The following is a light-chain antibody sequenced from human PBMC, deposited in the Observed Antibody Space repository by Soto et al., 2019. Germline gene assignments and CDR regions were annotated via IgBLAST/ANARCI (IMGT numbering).Light chain of an antibody. CDR2: DAS. Sequence: DIPMTPSLSTLSASVGDRATIPCRASQTVNSWLAWYQQRPGKAPKLLIYDASTLEDGVPSRFSGAGSGTDFALTISSLQPDDFATYYCQQYKTYPWTFGQGTKVDIK. CDR1: QTVNSW. J-gene: IGKJ1*01. CDR3: QQYKTYPWT. V-gene: IGKV1-5*01.